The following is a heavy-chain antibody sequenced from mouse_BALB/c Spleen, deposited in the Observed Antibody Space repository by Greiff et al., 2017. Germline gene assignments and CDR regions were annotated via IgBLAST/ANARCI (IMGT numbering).Heavy chain of an antibody. CDR1: GYTFSSYW. J-gene: IGHJ2*01. V-gene: IGHV1-9*01. CDR2: ILPGSGST. CDR3: ARYGNYFDY. D-gene: IGHD2-1*01. Sequence: QVQLQQPGAELVRPGASVKISCKATGYTFSSYWIEWVKQRPGHGLEWIGEILPGSGSTNYNEKFKGKATFTADTSSNTAYMQLSSLTSEDSAVYYCARYGNYFDYWGQGTTLTVSS.